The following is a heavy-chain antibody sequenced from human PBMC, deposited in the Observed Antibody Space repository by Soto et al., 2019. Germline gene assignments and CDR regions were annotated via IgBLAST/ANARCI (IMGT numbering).Heavy chain of an antibody. D-gene: IGHD4-17*01. CDR3: ARQRSTTVVTLGYYGMDV. Sequence: GESLKISCQGSGYNFSTFWMSWARQLPGKGLEWMGRINPSDSYTFYSPSFQGQVTISADKSISTAYLQWSSLKASDTAMYYCARQRSTTVVTLGYYGMDVWGQGTTVTAP. J-gene: IGHJ6*02. V-gene: IGHV5-10-1*04. CDR2: INPSDSYT. CDR1: GYNFSTFW.